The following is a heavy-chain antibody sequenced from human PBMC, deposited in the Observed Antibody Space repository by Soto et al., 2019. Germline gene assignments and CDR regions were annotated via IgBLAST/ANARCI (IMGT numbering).Heavy chain of an antibody. CDR1: GYTFTSYA. CDR3: ARVYTVTPNYYYYYYGMDV. J-gene: IGHJ6*02. CDR2: INAGNGNT. Sequence: ASVKVSCKASGYTFTSYAMHWVRQAPGQRLEWMGWINAGNGNTKYSQKFQGRVTITRDTSASTAYMELSSLRAEDTAVYYCARVYTVTPNYYYYYYGMDVWGQGTTVTVSS. V-gene: IGHV1-3*01. D-gene: IGHD4-17*01.